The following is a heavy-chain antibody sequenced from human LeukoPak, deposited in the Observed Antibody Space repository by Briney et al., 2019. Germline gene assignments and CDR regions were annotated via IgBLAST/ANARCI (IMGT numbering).Heavy chain of an antibody. CDR3: ARGQQPFDY. D-gene: IGHD6-13*01. CDR1: GLTVSSNY. J-gene: IGHJ4*02. Sequence: RGSLRLSCAASGLTVSSNYMNWVRQAPGKGLEWVSVIHSGGSTYYADSVKGRFTISRDNSKNTLYLQMNSLRADDTAVYYCARGQQPFDYWGQGTLVTVSS. CDR2: IHSGGST. V-gene: IGHV3-53*01.